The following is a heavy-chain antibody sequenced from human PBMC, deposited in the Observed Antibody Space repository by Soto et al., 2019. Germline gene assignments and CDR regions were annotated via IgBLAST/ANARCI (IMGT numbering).Heavy chain of an antibody. CDR2: ISAYNGNT. D-gene: IGHD5-18*01. Sequence: QVQLVQSGAEVKKPGASVKVSCKASGYTFTSYGISWVRQAPGQGLEWMGWISAYNGNTNYAQKLQGRVTMTTDTSTSTAYMELRSLRSDDTAVYYCARAPGGYSYGVYYSSGMDVWGQGTTVTVSS. V-gene: IGHV1-18*01. CDR1: GYTFTSYG. J-gene: IGHJ6*02. CDR3: ARAPGGYSYGVYYSSGMDV.